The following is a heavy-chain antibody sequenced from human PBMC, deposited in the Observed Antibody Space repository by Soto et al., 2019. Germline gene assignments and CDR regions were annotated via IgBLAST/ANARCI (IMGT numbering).Heavy chain of an antibody. CDR3: TKSADSAGWGVDF. J-gene: IGHJ4*02. CDR1: GFMFDSDA. CDR2: ISAGGDRI. Sequence: PGGSLRLSCVAAGFMFDSDAMNWGRQAPGKGLEWVSYISAGGDRIYYAESLKGRITIFRDNARNSLSLQMNILSDEDTAVYYCTKSADSAGWGVDFWGQGTLVTVSS. V-gene: IGHV3-48*02. D-gene: IGHD6-19*01.